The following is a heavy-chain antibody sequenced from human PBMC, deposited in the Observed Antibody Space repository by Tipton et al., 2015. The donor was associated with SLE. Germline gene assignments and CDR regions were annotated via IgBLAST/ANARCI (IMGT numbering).Heavy chain of an antibody. D-gene: IGHD6-13*01. CDR1: GGSISSSSYY. J-gene: IGHJ4*02. Sequence: TLSLTCTVSGGSISSSSYYWGWIRQPPGKGLEWIGGIYYSGSTYYNPSLKSRVTISVDTSKNQFSLKLSSVTAADTAVYYCAGSSWASLFDYWGQGTLVTVSS. CDR2: IYYSGST. CDR3: AGSSWASLFDY. V-gene: IGHV4-39*07.